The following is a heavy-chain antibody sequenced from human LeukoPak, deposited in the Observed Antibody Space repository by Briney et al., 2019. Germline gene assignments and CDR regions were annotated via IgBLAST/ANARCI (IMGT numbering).Heavy chain of an antibody. Sequence: SETLSLTCTVSGGSISSYYWSWIRQPPGKGLEWIGYIYYSGSTNYNPSLKSRVTISVDTSKNQFSLKLSSVTAADTAVYYCAREGRGYSYGAGFDYWGQGTLVTVSS. J-gene: IGHJ4*02. CDR3: AREGRGYSYGAGFDY. D-gene: IGHD5-18*01. CDR1: GGSISSYY. CDR2: IYYSGST. V-gene: IGHV4-59*01.